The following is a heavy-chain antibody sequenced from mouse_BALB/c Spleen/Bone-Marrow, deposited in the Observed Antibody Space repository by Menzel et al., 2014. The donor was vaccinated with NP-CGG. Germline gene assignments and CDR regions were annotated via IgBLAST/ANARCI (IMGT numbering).Heavy chain of an antibody. Sequence: EVQGVESGGGLVQPGGPLKLSCAASGFDFSRYWMSWVRQVPGKGLEWIGEINPDSSTINYTPSLKDKFIISRDNARNTLYLQMSRVRSEDSALYYCARLSYYGNLFVWGAGTTVTVSS. CDR3: ARLSYYGNLFV. D-gene: IGHD1-1*01. J-gene: IGHJ1*01. V-gene: IGHV4-1*02. CDR2: INPDSSTI. CDR1: GFDFSRYW.